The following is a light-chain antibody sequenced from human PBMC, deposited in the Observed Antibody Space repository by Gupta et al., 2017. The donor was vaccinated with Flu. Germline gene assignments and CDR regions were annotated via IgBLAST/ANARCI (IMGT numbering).Light chain of an antibody. CDR1: NLGSNS. Sequence: SYVLTQPPSVSVAPGQPAIITWGGTNLGSNSVHWYQRKPGQAPVVVVHDDRNRPSGFPERFFGSNFENTATLTIDRVEAEDEADYYCQVCDNEHWVFGGGTKLTVL. CDR3: QVCDNEHWV. V-gene: IGLV3-21*02. J-gene: IGLJ3*02. CDR2: DDR.